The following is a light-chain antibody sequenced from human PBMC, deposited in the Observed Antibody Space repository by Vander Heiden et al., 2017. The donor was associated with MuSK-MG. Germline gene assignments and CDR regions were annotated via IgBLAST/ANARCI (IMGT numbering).Light chain of an antibody. CDR2: DVS. V-gene: IGLV2-14*01. CDR1: SSGVGGYNY. Sequence: QSALTQPAPVSGSPGQSTTISCTGTSSGVGGYNYVSCYQQHPGKAPKLMIDDVSNRPSGVSNRFSGAKSGNTASLTISGLQAEDEADYYCSSDTSSSTPRVFGGGTKLTVL. J-gene: IGLJ2*01. CDR3: SSDTSSSTPRV.